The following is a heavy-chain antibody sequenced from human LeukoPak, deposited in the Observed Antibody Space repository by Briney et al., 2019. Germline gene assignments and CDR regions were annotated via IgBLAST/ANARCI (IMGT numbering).Heavy chain of an antibody. J-gene: IGHJ4*02. V-gene: IGHV1-2*02. CDR3: ARDVEYSSERLNF. CDR2: INPNSGGT. Sequence: GASVKVSCKASGYTFTAYYLHWVRQAPGQGLEWLGWINPNSGGTNYAQKFQGRVTMTRDTSISTAYMELNRLRSDDTAVYYCARDVEYSSERLNFWGQGTLVTVSS. D-gene: IGHD6-19*01. CDR1: GYTFTAYY.